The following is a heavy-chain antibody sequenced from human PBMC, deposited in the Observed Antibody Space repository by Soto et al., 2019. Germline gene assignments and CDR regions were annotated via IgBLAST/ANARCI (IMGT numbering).Heavy chain of an antibody. CDR2: IYHSGTT. CDR1: GGSISSYY. Sequence: SETLSLTCTVSGGSISSYYWSWIRQPPGKGLEWIGYIYHSGTTYYNPSLKSRVTISVDTSKNQFSLKLSSVTAADTAVYYCARIGTWALNFDYWGQGTLVTVSS. J-gene: IGHJ4*02. CDR3: ARIGTWALNFDY. V-gene: IGHV4-59*01. D-gene: IGHD7-27*01.